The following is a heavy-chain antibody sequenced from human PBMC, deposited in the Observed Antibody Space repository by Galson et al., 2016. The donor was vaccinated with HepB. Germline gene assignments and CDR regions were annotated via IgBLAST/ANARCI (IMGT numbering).Heavy chain of an antibody. V-gene: IGHV3-33*01. CDR2: IWYDGSLT. CDR3: VRDRDWAFDY. D-gene: IGHD3-9*01. CDR1: GFAFRNNG. J-gene: IGHJ4*02. Sequence: LRLSCAASGFAFRNNGFHWVRQAPGKGLEWVAVIWYDGSLTYYADSVKGRFTISRDNSKNTLYLQMNSLRVDEDTAVYYCVRDRDWAFDYWGQGTLIAVS.